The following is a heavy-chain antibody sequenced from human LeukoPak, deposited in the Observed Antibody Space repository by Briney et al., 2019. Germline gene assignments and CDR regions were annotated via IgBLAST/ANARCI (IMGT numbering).Heavy chain of an antibody. Sequence: SVKVSCKASGGTFSSYAISWVRQAPGQGLEWMGGIIPIFGTANYAQKFQGRVTITTDESTSTAYMELSSLRSEDTAVYYCARERISESSNHDAFDIWGQGTMVTVSS. J-gene: IGHJ3*02. V-gene: IGHV1-69*05. CDR1: GGTFSSYA. CDR3: ARERISESSNHDAFDI. CDR2: IIPIFGTA. D-gene: IGHD1-26*01.